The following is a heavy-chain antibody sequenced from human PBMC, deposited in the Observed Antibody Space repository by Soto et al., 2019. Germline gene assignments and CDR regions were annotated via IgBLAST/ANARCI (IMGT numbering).Heavy chain of an antibody. CDR3: AKDGRGSGSHYNSFGY. D-gene: IGHD3-10*01. Sequence: EVQLVESGGGLIQPGGSLKLSCAASGFTVGNNYMSWVRQAPGKGLEWVSLIYSTGTTKYADSVKGRLTGSRDNAKNTLYLQMNSLRAEDTAVYYCAKDGRGSGSHYNSFGYWGQGTLVTVSS. CDR2: IYSTGTT. J-gene: IGHJ4*02. V-gene: IGHV3-53*01. CDR1: GFTVGNNY.